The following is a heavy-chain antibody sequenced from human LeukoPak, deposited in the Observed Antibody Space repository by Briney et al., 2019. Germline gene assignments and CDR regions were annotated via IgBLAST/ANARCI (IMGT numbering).Heavy chain of an antibody. V-gene: IGHV1-2*02. Sequence: GASVKVSCKASGGTFSSYAISRVRQAPGQGLEWMGWINPNSGGTNYAQKFQGRVTMTRDTSISTAYMELSRLRSDDTAVYYCARGYIAVAGIDYWGQGTLVTVSS. CDR1: GGTFSSYA. CDR2: INPNSGGT. D-gene: IGHD6-19*01. CDR3: ARGYIAVAGIDY. J-gene: IGHJ4*02.